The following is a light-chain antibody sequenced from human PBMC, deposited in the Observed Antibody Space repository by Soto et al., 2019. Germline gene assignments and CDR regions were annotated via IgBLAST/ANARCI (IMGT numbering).Light chain of an antibody. CDR1: SRDVGGYNY. Sequence: QSALTQPASVSGSPGQSITISCTGTSRDVGGYNYVSWHQQHPGKAPKVIITEVSNRPSGVSNRFSGSKSGNTASLTISGLQAEDEAEYYCSSYVNYNTFVIFGGGTKLTVL. CDR3: SSYVNYNTFVI. V-gene: IGLV2-14*01. J-gene: IGLJ2*01. CDR2: EVS.